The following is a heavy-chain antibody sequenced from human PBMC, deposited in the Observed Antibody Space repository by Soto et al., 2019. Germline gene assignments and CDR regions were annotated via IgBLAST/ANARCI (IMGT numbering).Heavy chain of an antibody. Sequence: PGESLKISCKGSGYTFATYWIGWVRHMPGKSLEWMGIIYPGDYDTRYNPSFQGQVTISADKSITTAYLQWNSLKPSDTPTYYCARHLKRFYYGLDVWGQGTPVTVYS. D-gene: IGHD3-9*01. CDR2: IYPGDYDT. CDR3: ARHLKRFYYGLDV. J-gene: IGHJ6*02. CDR1: GYTFATYW. V-gene: IGHV5-51*01.